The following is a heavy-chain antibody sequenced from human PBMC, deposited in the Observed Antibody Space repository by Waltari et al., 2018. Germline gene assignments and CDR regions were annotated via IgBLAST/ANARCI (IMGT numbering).Heavy chain of an antibody. J-gene: IGHJ4*02. Sequence: SLTCTVSGDSINSVTAYWSWIRQHPGRGLEWIGYVYRNGDPYYNPSLKSRASLSIDTSKSQFSLNLNSVTAADTAVYYCAKRGGAYFFDYWGQGRSVIVTS. CDR1: GDSINSVTAY. D-gene: IGHD1-26*01. V-gene: IGHV4-31*03. CDR2: VYRNGDP. CDR3: AKRGGAYFFDY.